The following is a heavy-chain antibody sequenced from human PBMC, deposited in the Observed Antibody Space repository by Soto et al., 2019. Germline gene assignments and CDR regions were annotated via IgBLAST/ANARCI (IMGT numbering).Heavy chain of an antibody. Sequence: EVQLVESGGGLVQPGGSLRLSCAASGFTFSNYDMNWVRQAPGKGLEWVSYISSSSDIIYYADSVKGRFASSRDNAKNSLYLQMNSLRDEDAAVYYCVRDRSTETLLEIPYWGQGTLVTVSS. CDR2: ISSSSDII. CDR3: VRDRSTETLLEIPY. V-gene: IGHV3-48*02. CDR1: GFTFSNYD. J-gene: IGHJ4*02. D-gene: IGHD1-1*01.